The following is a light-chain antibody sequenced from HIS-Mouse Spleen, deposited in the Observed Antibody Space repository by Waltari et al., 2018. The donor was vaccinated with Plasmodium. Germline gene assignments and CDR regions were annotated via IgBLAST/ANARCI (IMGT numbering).Light chain of an antibody. CDR2: EDS. J-gene: IGLJ3*02. Sequence: SYELTQPPSVSVSPGQTARITCSGDALPKKYAYWYQQKSGQAPVLVIDEDSKRPSGIPERFPVSSSGTMATLTISGAQVEDEADYYFYSTDSSGNHRVFGGGTKLTVL. CDR3: YSTDSSGNHRV. CDR1: ALPKKY. V-gene: IGLV3-10*01.